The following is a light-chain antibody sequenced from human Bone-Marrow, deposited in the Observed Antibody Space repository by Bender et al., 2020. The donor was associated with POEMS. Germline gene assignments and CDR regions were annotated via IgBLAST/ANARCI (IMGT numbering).Light chain of an antibody. CDR1: SSNIGTNP. Sequence: QSVLTQPPSASGTPGQRVTISCSGSSSNIGTNPVNWYQQLPGTAPKLLIYINNQRPSGVPDRFSGSKSGNTASLTVSGLQPEDEADYFCSSYNGGTSYVFGTGTKVTVL. V-gene: IGLV1-44*01. J-gene: IGLJ1*01. CDR2: INN. CDR3: SSYNGGTSYV.